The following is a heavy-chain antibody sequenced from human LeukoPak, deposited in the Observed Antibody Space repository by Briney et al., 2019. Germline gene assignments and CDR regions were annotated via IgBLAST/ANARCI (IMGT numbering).Heavy chain of an antibody. D-gene: IGHD1-26*01. CDR3: ARTFSESYYYYGMDV. CDR1: GGSISSYY. CDR2: VYYSGRT. V-gene: IGHV4-59*01. Sequence: SETLSLTCTVSGGSISSYYWSWIRPPPGKGLEWIGYVYYSGRTNYNPSLKSRVTISVDTSKNQFSLKLSSVTAADTAVYYCARTFSESYYYYGMDVWGQGTTVTVSS. J-gene: IGHJ6*02.